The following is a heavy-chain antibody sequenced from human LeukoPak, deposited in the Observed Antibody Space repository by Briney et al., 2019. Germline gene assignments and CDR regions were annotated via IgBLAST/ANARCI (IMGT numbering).Heavy chain of an antibody. V-gene: IGHV3-23*01. J-gene: IGHJ3*02. CDR2: ITSTGGTT. CDR3: AKDGRNSPLM. Sequence: GVSLRLSCAASGFTFSNYAMSSVRQAPGKGLHWVSGITSTGGTTYYADSVQGRFTISRDNSRNMLYLQMNSLRDEDTAVYYCAKDGRNSPLMWGQGTVVSVSS. D-gene: IGHD2/OR15-2a*01. CDR1: GFTFSNYA.